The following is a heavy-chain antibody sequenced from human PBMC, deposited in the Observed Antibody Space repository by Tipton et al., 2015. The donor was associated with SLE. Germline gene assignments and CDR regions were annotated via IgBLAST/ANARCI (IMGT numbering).Heavy chain of an antibody. D-gene: IGHD6-6*01. V-gene: IGHV4-38-2*02. Sequence: LRLSCTVSGYSISSGFYWGWIRQPPGKGLEWIGSIYHSGTTYFNPSVKSEVTISLDASKNEFSVKLNSVTAADTAVYYCARGGRGSSSAGGDYMDVWGKGTTVIVSS. CDR2: IYHSGTT. CDR3: ARGGRGSSSAGGDYMDV. J-gene: IGHJ6*03. CDR1: GYSISSGFY.